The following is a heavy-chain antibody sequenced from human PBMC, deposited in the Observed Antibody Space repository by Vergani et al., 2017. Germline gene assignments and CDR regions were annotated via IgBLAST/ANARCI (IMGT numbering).Heavy chain of an antibody. D-gene: IGHD1-26*01. V-gene: IGHV4-31*03. CDR2: IYPSGNT. CDR1: GGSISSGGYY. CDR3: ARRPTWELGAFDI. Sequence: QVQLQESGPGLVKPSQTLSLTCTVSGGSISSGGYYWSWIRQHPGKGLEWIATIYPSGNTYYNPSLNSRLTMSVDTSKNQFSLKLNSMTAADTAVYYCARRPTWELGAFDIWGQGTLVTVSS. J-gene: IGHJ3*02.